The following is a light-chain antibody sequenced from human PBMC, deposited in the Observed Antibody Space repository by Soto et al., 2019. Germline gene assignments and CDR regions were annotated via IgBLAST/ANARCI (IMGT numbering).Light chain of an antibody. CDR3: AAWDDSLNGWV. J-gene: IGLJ3*02. V-gene: IGLV1-44*01. CDR2: RNN. CDR1: SSSIGSNS. Sequence: QSVLTQPPSASGTPGQRVTISCSGSSSSIGSNSVSWYQQVPGTAPKLLVYRNNQRPSGVPDRFSGSKSGASASLAISGLQSEDAADFYCAAWDDSLNGWVFGGGTQLTVL.